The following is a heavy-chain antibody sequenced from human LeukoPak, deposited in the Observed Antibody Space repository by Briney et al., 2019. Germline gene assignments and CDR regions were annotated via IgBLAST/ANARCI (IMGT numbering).Heavy chain of an antibody. J-gene: IGHJ4*02. Sequence: SVKVSCKASGYTFTSYAMHWVRQAPGQRLEWMGWINAGNGNTKYSQKFQGRVTIIRDTSASTAYMELSSLRSEDTAVYYCARVRLGELSFDYWGQGTLVTVSS. D-gene: IGHD3-16*02. CDR2: INAGNGNT. CDR1: GYTFTSYA. CDR3: ARVRLGELSFDY. V-gene: IGHV1-3*01.